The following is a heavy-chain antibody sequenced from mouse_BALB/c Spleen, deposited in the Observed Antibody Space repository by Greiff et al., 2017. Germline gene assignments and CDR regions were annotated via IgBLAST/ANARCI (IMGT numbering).Heavy chain of an antibody. J-gene: IGHJ3*01. CDR3: ARDEWFAY. CDR1: GFTFTDYY. CDR2: IRNKANGYTT. V-gene: IGHV7-3*02. Sequence: EVQRVESGGGLVQPGGSLRLSCATSGFTFTDYYMSWVRQPPGKALEWLGFIRNKANGYTTEYSASVKGRFTISRDNSQSILYLQMNTLRAEDSATYYCARDEWFAYWGQGTLVTVSA.